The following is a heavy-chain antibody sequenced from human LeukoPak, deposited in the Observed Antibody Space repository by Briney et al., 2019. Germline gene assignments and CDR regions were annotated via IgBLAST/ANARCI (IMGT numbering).Heavy chain of an antibody. J-gene: IGHJ3*02. CDR3: ARLNWDWRAFDI. CDR1: GYTFTSYG. V-gene: IGHV1-18*01. D-gene: IGHD3/OR15-3a*01. CDR2: INTYNGNT. Sequence: ASVKVSCKASGYTFTSYGISWVRRAPGQGLEWMGWINTYNGNTVFAQTFEGRVTMTTDTSRSTAFMELRSLRSDDTAVYYCARLNWDWRAFDIWGQGTMVIVSS.